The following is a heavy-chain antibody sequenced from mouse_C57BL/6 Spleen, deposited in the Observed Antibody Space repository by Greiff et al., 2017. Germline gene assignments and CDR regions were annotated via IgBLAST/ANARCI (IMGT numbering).Heavy chain of an antibody. CDR1: GFTFSSYA. CDR3: ARDQGSSYWYFDV. CDR2: ISDGGSYT. J-gene: IGHJ1*03. Sequence: DVKLVESGGGLVKPGGSLKLSCAASGFTFSSYAMSWVRQTPEKRLEWVATISDGGSYTYNPDNVKGRFTISRDNAKNNLYLQMSHLKSEDTAMYYCARDQGSSYWYFDVWGTGTTVTVSS. V-gene: IGHV5-4*01. D-gene: IGHD1-1*01.